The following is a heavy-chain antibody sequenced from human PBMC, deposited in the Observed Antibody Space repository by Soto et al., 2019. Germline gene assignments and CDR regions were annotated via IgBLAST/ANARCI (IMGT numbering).Heavy chain of an antibody. CDR2: ISADNGDT. V-gene: IGHV1-18*01. CDR3: ARGLAQPLGY. D-gene: IGHD2-2*01. Sequence: QVQLVQSGAEVKKPGASVKVSCKASGYTFTKYGINWVRQAPGQGLEWMGWISADNGDTNYAQTFQGRVTMTTDTSTSTVYMELRSLISDDTAVYYCARGLAQPLGYWGQGTLVTVSS. CDR1: GYTFTKYG. J-gene: IGHJ4*02.